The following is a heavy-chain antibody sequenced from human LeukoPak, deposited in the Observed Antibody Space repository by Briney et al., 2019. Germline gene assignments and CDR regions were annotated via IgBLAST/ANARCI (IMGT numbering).Heavy chain of an antibody. CDR3: AAYCSSTSCLGNWFDP. CDR1: GGSISSSSYY. Sequence: PSETLSLTCTVSGGSISSSSYYWGWIRQPPGKGLEWIGSIYYSGSTYYNPSLKSRVTIFVDTSKNQFSLKLSSVTAADTAVYYCAAYCSSTSCLGNWFDPWGQGTLVTVSS. D-gene: IGHD2-2*01. CDR2: IYYSGST. V-gene: IGHV4-39*01. J-gene: IGHJ5*02.